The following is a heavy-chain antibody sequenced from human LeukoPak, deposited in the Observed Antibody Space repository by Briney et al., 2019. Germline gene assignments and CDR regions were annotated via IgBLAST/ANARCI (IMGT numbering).Heavy chain of an antibody. J-gene: IGHJ4*02. CDR2: INHSGST. V-gene: IGHV4-34*01. CDR3: ARFRVGATSYYFDY. D-gene: IGHD1-26*01. CDR1: GGSFSGYY. Sequence: SETLSLTCAVYGGSFSGYYWSWIRQPPGKGLEWIGEINHSGSTNYNPSLKSRVTISVDTSKNQFSLKLSSVTAADTAVYYCARFRVGATSYYFDYWGQGTLVTVSS.